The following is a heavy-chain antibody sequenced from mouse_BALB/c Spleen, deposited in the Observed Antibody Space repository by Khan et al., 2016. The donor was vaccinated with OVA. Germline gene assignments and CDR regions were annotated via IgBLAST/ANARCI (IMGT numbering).Heavy chain of an antibody. D-gene: IGHD2-3*01. CDR3: ARDGYYYFDY. V-gene: IGHV5-17*02. J-gene: IGHJ2*01. CDR1: GFTFSSFG. CDR2: INSGSTTI. Sequence: EVQGVESGGGLVQPGGSRKLSCAASGFTFSSFGMHWVRQAPEKGLEWVAYINSGSTTIYYADTVKGRFTISRDNPKNTLFLQMTSLKSEDTAMYCGARDGYYYFDYWGQGTTLTVSS.